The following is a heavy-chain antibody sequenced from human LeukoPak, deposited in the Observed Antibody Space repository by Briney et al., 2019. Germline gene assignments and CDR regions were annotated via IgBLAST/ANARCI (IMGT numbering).Heavy chain of an antibody. Sequence: GGSLRLSCAASGFTFSSYAMSWVRQAPGKGLEWVSAISGSGGSTYYADSVKGRFTISRDNSKNTQYLQMNSLRAEDTAVYYCAKEPRYCSGGSCPYFAYWGQGTLVTVSS. J-gene: IGHJ4*02. CDR2: ISGSGGST. CDR3: AKEPRYCSGGSCPYFAY. D-gene: IGHD2-15*01. V-gene: IGHV3-23*01. CDR1: GFTFSSYA.